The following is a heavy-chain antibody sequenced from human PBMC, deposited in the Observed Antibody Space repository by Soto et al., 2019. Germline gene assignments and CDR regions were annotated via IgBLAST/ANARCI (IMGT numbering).Heavy chain of an antibody. D-gene: IGHD3-3*01. CDR2: ILPMFGAV. V-gene: IGHV1-69*06. Sequence: QMRLVQSGAEVKNSGSSVKVSCKASGGTSSNFVITWVRQVPGQGREGLGGILPMFGAVKYAQKFQDRLTITADRSTNTASMELGSLRSEDTAVYYCARPKRSGYDRGYSYYHTMDVWGHGTTVTVS. CDR3: ARPKRSGYDRGYSYYHTMDV. J-gene: IGHJ6*02. CDR1: GGTSSNFV.